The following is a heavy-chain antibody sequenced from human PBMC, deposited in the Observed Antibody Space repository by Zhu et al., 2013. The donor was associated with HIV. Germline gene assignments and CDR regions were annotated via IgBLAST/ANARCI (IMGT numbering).Heavy chain of an antibody. D-gene: IGHD5-12*01. CDR3: ARDPLGYSGYDWHDY. J-gene: IGHJ4*02. V-gene: IGHV3-21*01. CDR2: ISSSSSYI. Sequence: EVQLVESGGGLVKPGGSLRLSCAASGFTFSSYSMNWVRQAPGKGLEWVSSISSSSSYIYYADSVKGRFTISRDNAKNSLYLQMNSLRAEDTAVYYCARDPLGYSGYDWHDYWGQGTLVTVSS. CDR1: GFTFSSYS.